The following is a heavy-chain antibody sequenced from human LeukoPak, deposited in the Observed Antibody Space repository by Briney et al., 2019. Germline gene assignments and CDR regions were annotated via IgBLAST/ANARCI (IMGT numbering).Heavy chain of an antibody. CDR1: GFTFSDYY. J-gene: IGHJ6*02. Sequence: PGGSLRLSCAASGFTFSDYYMSWVRQAPGKGLEWVSYISGSGSTIYYADSVKGRFTISRDNAKNTLYLQMNSLRAEDTAVYYCARDRGYSGWSGVYYYYGMDVWGQGTTVTVSS. CDR3: ARDRGYSGWSGVYYYYGMDV. D-gene: IGHD6-19*01. V-gene: IGHV3-11*04. CDR2: ISGSGSTI.